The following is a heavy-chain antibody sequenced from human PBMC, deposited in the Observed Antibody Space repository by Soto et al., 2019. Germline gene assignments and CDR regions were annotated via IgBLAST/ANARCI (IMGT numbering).Heavy chain of an antibody. D-gene: IGHD2-15*01. J-gene: IGHJ6*02. CDR3: ARTRSAWSDFHYSSLDV. V-gene: IGHV3-30*03. Sequence: GSLRLSCAASGFTFNSYGMHWVRKGPGNGLEWVAFISYDSTKTYYADSVKGRFTISRDNSNSALYVRMNSLTGEDTAVYYCARTRSAWSDFHYSSLDVWGQGTTVTVSS. CDR1: GFTFNSYG. CDR2: ISYDSTKT.